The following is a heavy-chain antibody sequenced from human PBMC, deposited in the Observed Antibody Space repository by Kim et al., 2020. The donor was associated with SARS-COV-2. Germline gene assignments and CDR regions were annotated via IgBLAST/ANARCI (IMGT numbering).Heavy chain of an antibody. V-gene: IGHV1-69*04. J-gene: IGHJ4*02. CDR3: ARDERGYSYGDY. Sequence: NEAQESKGRVTITADKSTGTAYMELSSLRSEDTAVYYCARDERGYSYGDYWGQGTLVTVSS. D-gene: IGHD5-18*01.